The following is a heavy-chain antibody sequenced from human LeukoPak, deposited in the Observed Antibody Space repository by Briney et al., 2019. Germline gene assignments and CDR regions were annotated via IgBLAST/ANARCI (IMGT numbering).Heavy chain of an antibody. Sequence: GASVKVSCKASGYNFNTYGFSGVGQAPGQGLEWIGWITMINGNTDYAENLQGRVTMTIDTSTSTAYMELRTLRSDDTAVYYCASCLTIFGVVHWGQGTLLTVSS. D-gene: IGHD3-3*01. CDR1: GYNFNTYG. CDR3: ASCLTIFGVVH. CDR2: ITMINGNT. V-gene: IGHV1-18*01. J-gene: IGHJ4*02.